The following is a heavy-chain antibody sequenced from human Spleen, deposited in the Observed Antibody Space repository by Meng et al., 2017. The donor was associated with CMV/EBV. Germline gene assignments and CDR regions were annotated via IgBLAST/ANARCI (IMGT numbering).Heavy chain of an antibody. D-gene: IGHD3-3*01. V-gene: IGHV3-53*05. CDR2: IYSGGST. CDR3: ARSTTHYDFWSGPPPNYYYYGMDV. J-gene: IGHJ6*02. Sequence: GESLKISCAASGFTVSSNYMSWVRQAPGKGLEWVSVIYSGGSTYYADSVKGRFTISRDNSKNTLYLQMNSLRAEDTAVYYCARSTTHYDFWSGPPPNYYYYGMDVWGQGTTVTVSS. CDR1: GFTVSSNY.